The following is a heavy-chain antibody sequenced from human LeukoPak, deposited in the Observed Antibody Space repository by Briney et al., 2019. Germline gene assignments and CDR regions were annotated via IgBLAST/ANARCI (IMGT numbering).Heavy chain of an antibody. CDR2: ISGSGGST. D-gene: IGHD3-10*01. CDR1: GFTFSSYS. J-gene: IGHJ4*02. CDR3: AKDGWDTMVRGVIITFYFDY. Sequence: GGSLRLSCAASGFTFSSYSMNWVRQAPGKGLEWVSAISGSGGSTYYADSVKGRFTISRDNSKNTLYLQMNSLRAEDTAVYYCAKDGWDTMVRGVIITFYFDYWGQGTLVTVSS. V-gene: IGHV3-23*01.